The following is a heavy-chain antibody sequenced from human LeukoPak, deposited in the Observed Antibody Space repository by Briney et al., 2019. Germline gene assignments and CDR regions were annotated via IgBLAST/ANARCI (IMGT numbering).Heavy chain of an antibody. D-gene: IGHD4-23*01. CDR1: GFTFSSYA. J-gene: IGHJ3*02. CDR2: ISSNGGST. CDR3: SRWSFENDAFDI. V-gene: IGHV3-64D*06. Sequence: RGGSLRLSCSASGFTFSSYAMRWVREARGEGVEYVSAISSNGGSTYYADSVKGSFTSSRDNSKNTLYLQMSSLRAEDTAVYYCSRWSFENDAFDIWGQGTMVTVSS.